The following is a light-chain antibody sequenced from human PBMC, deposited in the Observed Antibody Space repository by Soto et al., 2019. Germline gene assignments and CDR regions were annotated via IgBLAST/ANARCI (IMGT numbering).Light chain of an antibody. J-gene: IGLJ2*01. Sequence: QSALTQPPSASGSPGQSVTISCTGTSSDVGGYNYVSWYQQHPGKAPKLMIYEVSKRPSGVPDRLSGSKSGNTASLIVSGLQVEDEADYYCASYTGSDTLVFGGGTQLTVL. CDR2: EVS. CDR3: ASYTGSDTLV. V-gene: IGLV2-8*01. CDR1: SSDVGGYNY.